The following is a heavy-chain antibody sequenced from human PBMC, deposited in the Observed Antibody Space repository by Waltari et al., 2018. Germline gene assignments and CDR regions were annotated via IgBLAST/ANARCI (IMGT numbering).Heavy chain of an antibody. CDR2: IYPGDSDT. V-gene: IGHV5-51*01. Sequence: EVQLVQSVAEVKKPGESLKISCKGSGYRFTSYWIGWFRQVPGIGREWMGIIYPGDSDTRYSPSFQGQVTISADKSISTAYLQGSSLKASDTAMYYCALTQLPIHYYYGMDVWGQGTTVTVSS. D-gene: IGHD2-2*01. CDR1: GYRFTSYW. CDR3: ALTQLPIHYYYGMDV. J-gene: IGHJ6*02.